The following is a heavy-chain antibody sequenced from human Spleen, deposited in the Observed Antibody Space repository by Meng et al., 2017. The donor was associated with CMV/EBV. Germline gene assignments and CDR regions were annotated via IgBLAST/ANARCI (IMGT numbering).Heavy chain of an antibody. Sequence: VSGASTSAGGYYWTWIRQHPEKGLEWIGYIYFRGSPYLNPSLKGRLALSVDTSKNQFSLALTSLTAADTAVYYCASSVMAGSYYFDSWGQGILVTVSS. CDR3: ASSVMAGSYYFDS. V-gene: IGHV4-31*02. CDR1: GASTSAGGYY. CDR2: IYFRGSP. J-gene: IGHJ4*02. D-gene: IGHD3-16*01.